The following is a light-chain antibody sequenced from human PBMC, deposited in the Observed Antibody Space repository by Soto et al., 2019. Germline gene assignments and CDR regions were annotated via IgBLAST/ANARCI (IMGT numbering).Light chain of an antibody. Sequence: DIQLTQSPSSLSASVGGRVTITCRASQSISSYLNWYQQKPGKAPKLLIYAASSLQSGVPSRFSGSGSGTDSTLTISSLQPEDFATYYCQQSYSTWWTFGQGTKVDIK. CDR1: QSISSY. J-gene: IGKJ1*01. CDR3: QQSYSTWWT. V-gene: IGKV1-39*01. CDR2: AAS.